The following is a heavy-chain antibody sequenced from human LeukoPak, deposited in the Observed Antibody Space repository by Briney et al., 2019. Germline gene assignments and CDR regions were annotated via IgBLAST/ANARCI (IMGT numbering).Heavy chain of an antibody. J-gene: IGHJ4*02. Sequence: GGSLRLSCAASGFTVSSIHMVWVRQAPGKGLEWVSSISSSSSYIYYADSVKGRFTISRDNAKNSLYLQMNSLRAEDTAVYYCARAGTVTLLDYWGQGTLVTVSS. CDR3: ARAGTVTLLDY. V-gene: IGHV3-21*01. CDR2: ISSSSSYI. D-gene: IGHD4-17*01. CDR1: GFTVSSIH.